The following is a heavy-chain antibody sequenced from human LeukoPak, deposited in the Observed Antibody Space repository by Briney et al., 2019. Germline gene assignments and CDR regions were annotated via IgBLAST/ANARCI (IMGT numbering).Heavy chain of an antibody. Sequence: GSLRLSCAASGFTFSTFAMIWVRQPPGKGLEWIGEIYHSGSTNYNPSLKSRVTISVDKSKNQFSLKLSSVTAADTAVYYCASGRGSYDYWGQGTLVTVSS. CDR2: IYHSGST. J-gene: IGHJ4*02. D-gene: IGHD1-26*01. V-gene: IGHV4-4*02. CDR1: GFTFSTFAM. CDR3: ASGRGSYDY.